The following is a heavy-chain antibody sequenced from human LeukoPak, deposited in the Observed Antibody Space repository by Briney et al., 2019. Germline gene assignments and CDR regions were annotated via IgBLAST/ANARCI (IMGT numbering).Heavy chain of an antibody. V-gene: IGHV1-2*02. D-gene: IGHD3-3*01. Sequence: PEASVKVSCKASGYTFTGYYMHWVRQAPGQGLEWMGWINPNSGGTNYAQKFRGRVTMTRDTSISTAYMELSRLRSDDTAVYYCARFGSKIQVRFLEWSLSLDIWGQGTMVTVSS. CDR2: INPNSGGT. CDR3: ARFGSKIQVRFLEWSLSLDI. CDR1: GYTFTGYY. J-gene: IGHJ3*02.